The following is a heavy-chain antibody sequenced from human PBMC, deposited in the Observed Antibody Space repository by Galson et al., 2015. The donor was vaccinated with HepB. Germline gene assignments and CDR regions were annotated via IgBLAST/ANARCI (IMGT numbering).Heavy chain of an antibody. D-gene: IGHD3-16*01. CDR3: ARLGGGGPYGDY. V-gene: IGHV1-2*02. J-gene: IGHJ4*02. Sequence: SVKVSCKASGYTFSGHYIHWVRQAPGQGLECMGWINPNSGYTNYAQKFQGRVTMTRDTSISTAYMELSGLNSDDTAVYYCARLGGGGPYGDYWGQGALVTLSS. CDR1: GYTFSGHY. CDR2: INPNSGYT.